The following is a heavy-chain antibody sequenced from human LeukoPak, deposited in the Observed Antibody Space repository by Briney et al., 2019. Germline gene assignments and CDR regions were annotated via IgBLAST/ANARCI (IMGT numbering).Heavy chain of an antibody. CDR2: INQSGST. J-gene: IGHJ4*02. CDR1: GGSFSGYY. V-gene: IGHV4-34*01. CDR3: ARGVYIAAAQYGY. D-gene: IGHD6-13*01. Sequence: TSETLSLTCAVYGGSFSGYYWTWIRQPPGKGLEWIGEINQSGSTNYNPSLKSRVTISVDTSKNQFSLKLSSVTAADTAVYYCARGVYIAAAQYGYWGQGTLVTVSS.